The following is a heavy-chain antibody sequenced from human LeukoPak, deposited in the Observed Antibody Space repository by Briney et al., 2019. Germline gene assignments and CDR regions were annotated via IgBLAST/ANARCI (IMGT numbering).Heavy chain of an antibody. CDR3: ASGWSHRQ. CDR1: GDSVSSNSAA. D-gene: IGHD3-10*01. Sequence: PSQTLSLTCAISGDSVSSNSAAWNWIRQSPSRGLEWLGRTYYRSTWNNDYAESVKSRITINADTSKNQFSLQLKSVTPEDTALYHCASGWSHRQWGQGTLVTVSS. V-gene: IGHV6-1*01. J-gene: IGHJ1*01. CDR2: TYYRSTWNN.